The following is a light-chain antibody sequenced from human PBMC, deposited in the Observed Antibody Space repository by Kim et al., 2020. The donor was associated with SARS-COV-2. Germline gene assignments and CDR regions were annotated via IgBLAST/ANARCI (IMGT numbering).Light chain of an antibody. J-gene: IGLJ2*01. V-gene: IGLV3-1*01. CDR2: EDF. CDR3: QAWDRTTVI. CDR1: KLGDKY. Sequence: SYELTQPPSVSVSPGQTASITCSGDKLGDKYACWYQQKPGQSPVLVIHEDFQRPSGIPERFSGSKSGDTATLTIGGAQAMDEADYYCQAWDRTTVIFGAGTQRTVL.